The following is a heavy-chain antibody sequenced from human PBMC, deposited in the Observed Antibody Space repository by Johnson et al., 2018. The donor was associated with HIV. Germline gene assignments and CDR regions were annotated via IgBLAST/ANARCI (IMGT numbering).Heavy chain of an antibody. J-gene: IGHJ3*02. CDR2: IKSKTDGGTT. Sequence: VQLVESGGGLVQPGGSLRLSCAASGFTVSSNYMSWVRQAPGKGLEWVGRIKSKTDGGTTDYAAPVKGTFTISRDDSKNTLYLQMNSLKTEDTAVYYCTTESRAAAGWVAFDIWGQGTMVTVSS. D-gene: IGHD6-13*01. CDR1: GFTVSSNY. CDR3: TTESRAAAGWVAFDI. V-gene: IGHV3-15*01.